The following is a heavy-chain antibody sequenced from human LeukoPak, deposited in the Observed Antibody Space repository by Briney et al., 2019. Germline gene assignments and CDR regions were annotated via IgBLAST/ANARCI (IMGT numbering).Heavy chain of an antibody. J-gene: IGHJ3*02. D-gene: IGHD3-22*01. CDR3: RRERTFGDRSGSPGAFDI. CDR2: ILFYEGNE. Sequence: GSLRLSSAASGFTFKSYTMHRGREAPSMGLWKGTGILFYEGNEFYGDSVKGRFTISRDNSKNTLYLETNSLRVAETAVYYCRRERTFGDRSGSPGAFDIWGEGTMVTV. CDR1: GFTFKSYT. V-gene: IGHV3-30*04.